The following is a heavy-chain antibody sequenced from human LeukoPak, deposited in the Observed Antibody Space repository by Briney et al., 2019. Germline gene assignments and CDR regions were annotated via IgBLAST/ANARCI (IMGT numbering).Heavy chain of an antibody. CDR3: AKGLVGVAARHYYMDV. J-gene: IGHJ6*03. CDR2: ISYDGSNK. Sequence: GGSLRLSCAASGFTFSSYGMHWVRQAPGKGLEWVAVISYDGSNKYYADSVKGRFTISRDNSKNTLYLQMNSLRAEDTAVYYCAKGLVGVAARHYYMDVWGKGTTVTVSS. V-gene: IGHV3-30*18. CDR1: GFTFSSYG. D-gene: IGHD6-6*01.